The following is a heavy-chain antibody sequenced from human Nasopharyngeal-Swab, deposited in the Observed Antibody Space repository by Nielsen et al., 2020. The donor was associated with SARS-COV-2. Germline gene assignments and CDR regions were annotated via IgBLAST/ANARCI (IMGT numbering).Heavy chain of an antibody. CDR1: GFIFDDYA. D-gene: IGHD3-22*01. J-gene: IGHJ5*02. CDR2: ISWNSNNI. Sequence: SLKISCAASGFIFDDYAMHWARQAPGKGLEWVSGISWNSNNIAYADSVKGRFTISRDNARNSLYLQMNSLRAEDTAFYYCAKDIFCATMSCSTSGFDPWGQGTLVTVSS. V-gene: IGHV3-9*01. CDR3: AKDIFCATMSCSTSGFDP.